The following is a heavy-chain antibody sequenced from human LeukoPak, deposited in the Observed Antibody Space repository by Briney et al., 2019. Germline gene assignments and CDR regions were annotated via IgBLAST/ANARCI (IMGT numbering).Heavy chain of an antibody. Sequence: ASVKVSCKASGGTFSSYAISWVRQAPGQGLEWMGGIIPIFGTANYAQKFQGRVTITTDESTSTAYMELSSLRSEDTAVYYCASAPGIAVAGVPVDNWFDPWGQGTLVTVSS. CDR1: GGTFSSYA. CDR2: IIPIFGTA. J-gene: IGHJ5*02. V-gene: IGHV1-69*05. CDR3: ASAPGIAVAGVPVDNWFDP. D-gene: IGHD6-19*01.